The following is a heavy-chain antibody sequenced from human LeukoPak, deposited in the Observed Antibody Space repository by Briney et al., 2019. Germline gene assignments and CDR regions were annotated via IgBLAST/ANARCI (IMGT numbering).Heavy chain of an antibody. CDR3: ARVVAAIALRDYHYVDV. D-gene: IGHD2-21*02. J-gene: IGHJ6*03. V-gene: IGHV3-53*01. CDR2: IYRGEVT. CDR1: GLSVTDKS. Sequence: PGGSLRLSCAASGLSVTDKSMTWVRQAPGKGLDCISIIYRGEVTSYADSVRGRFIISRDSGTNTLYLQMDSLRADDTATYYCARVVAAIALRDYHYVDVWGKGTMVAVSS.